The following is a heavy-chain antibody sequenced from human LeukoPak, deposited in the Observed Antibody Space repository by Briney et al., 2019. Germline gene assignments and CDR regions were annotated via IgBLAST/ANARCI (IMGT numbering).Heavy chain of an antibody. CDR2: IYYGGGT. J-gene: IGHJ3*02. CDR3: ARRVTMVRGVIGDAFDI. V-gene: IGHV4-38-2*02. CDR1: GYSISSGYY. Sequence: SETLSLTCTVSGYSISSGYYWGWIRQPLGKGLEWVGSIYYGGGTYYTYYTPSLKSRVSISLDTSKNQFSLKLSSVTAADTAIYYCARRVTMVRGVIGDAFDIWGQGTMVIVSS. D-gene: IGHD3-10*01.